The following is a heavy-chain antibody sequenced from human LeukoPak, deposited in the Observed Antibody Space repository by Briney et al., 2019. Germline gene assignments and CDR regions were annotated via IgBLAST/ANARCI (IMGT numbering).Heavy chain of an antibody. Sequence: GGSLRLSCAASGFTFSSYAMSWVRQAPGKGLEWVSAISGSGGSTYYADSVKGRFTISRDNSKNTLYLQMNSLRAEDTAVYYCAKSPFAGIAVAGIFDYWGQGTLVTVSS. D-gene: IGHD6-19*01. CDR3: AKSPFAGIAVAGIFDY. CDR1: GFTFSSYA. J-gene: IGHJ4*02. V-gene: IGHV3-23*01. CDR2: ISGSGGST.